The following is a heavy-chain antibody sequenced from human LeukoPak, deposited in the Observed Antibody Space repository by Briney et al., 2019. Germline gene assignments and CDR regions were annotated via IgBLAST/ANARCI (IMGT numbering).Heavy chain of an antibody. D-gene: IGHD4-11*01. V-gene: IGHV3-23*01. Sequence: EGSLRLSCAASGFTFSSYAMSWVRQAPGKGLEWVSAISGSGGSTYYADSVKGRFTISRDNSKNTLYVQMKSLRAEDTAVYYCAKLRSNYINYDAFDIWGQGTMVTASS. CDR2: ISGSGGST. J-gene: IGHJ3*02. CDR1: GFTFSSYA. CDR3: AKLRSNYINYDAFDI.